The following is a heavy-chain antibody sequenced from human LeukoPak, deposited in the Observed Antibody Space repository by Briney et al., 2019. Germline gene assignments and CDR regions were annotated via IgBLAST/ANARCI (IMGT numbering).Heavy chain of an antibody. Sequence: PSETLSLTCTVSGGSISSYYWSWIRQPPGKGLEWIGYIYYSGSTNYNPSLKSRVTISVDTSKNQFSLKLSSVTAADTAVYYCAREVELLNQSGYTYYFDYWGQGTLVTVS. CDR3: AREVELLNQSGYTYYFDY. CDR2: IYYSGST. J-gene: IGHJ4*02. V-gene: IGHV4-59*01. D-gene: IGHD3-3*01. CDR1: GGSISSYY.